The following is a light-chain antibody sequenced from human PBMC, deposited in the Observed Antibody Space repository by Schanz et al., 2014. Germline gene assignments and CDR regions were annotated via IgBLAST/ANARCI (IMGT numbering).Light chain of an antibody. Sequence: QSALTQPASVSGSPGQSITISCTGASSDVGAYNFVSWYQQHPGKAPTLMIYDVSHRPSGVSNRFSGSKSGNMASLTVSGLQAEDEADYYCTSYAGSNNFGVFGTGTKLTVL. V-gene: IGLV2-14*01. CDR2: DVS. CDR1: SSDVGAYNF. J-gene: IGLJ1*01. CDR3: TSYAGSNNFGV.